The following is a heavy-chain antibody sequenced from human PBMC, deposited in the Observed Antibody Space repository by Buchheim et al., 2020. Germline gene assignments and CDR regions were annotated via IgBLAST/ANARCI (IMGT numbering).Heavy chain of an antibody. J-gene: IGHJ4*02. V-gene: IGHV3-23*01. CDR2: ITGSATRT. CDR1: GFTFSSYA. CDR3: AVPYCSGGSCYSYGY. Sequence: ELQVLESGGGLVQPGGSLRLSCAASGFTFSSYAMSWVRQAPGKGLEWVSGITGSATRTYYADSVKGRFTISGDHSKNTLYLQMNSLRAEDTAVYYCAVPYCSGGSCYSYGYWGQGTL. D-gene: IGHD2-15*01.